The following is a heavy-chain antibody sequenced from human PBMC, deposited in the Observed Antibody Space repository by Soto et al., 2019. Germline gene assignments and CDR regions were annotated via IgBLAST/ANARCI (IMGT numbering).Heavy chain of an antibody. J-gene: IGHJ6*02. CDR2: ISSGGTYL. D-gene: IGHD3-16*01. V-gene: IGHV3-21*06. CDR1: GFTFRTHT. Sequence: PGGSLRLSCAGSGFTFRTHTLVWVRQSPGKGLEWVSSISSGGTYLEYAHSVKGRFAIFRDDAKDSVFLQMNSLKTDDTAVYYCVKGGEDITSPYGMDVWGQGTTVTVS. CDR3: VKGGEDITSPYGMDV.